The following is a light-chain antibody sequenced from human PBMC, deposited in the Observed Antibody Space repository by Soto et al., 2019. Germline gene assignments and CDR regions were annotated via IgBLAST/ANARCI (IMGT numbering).Light chain of an antibody. CDR3: QQYMNWLPFT. J-gene: IGKJ3*01. CDR2: GAS. CDR1: QSVSRN. Sequence: EIVMTQSPATLSVSPGERATLSCRASQSVSRNLAWYQQKPGQAPRLLIYGASSRATGIPARFSGSGSGTEFTLTISSLQSEDFAVYFCQQYMNWLPFTFGPGTKVDIK. V-gene: IGKV3-15*01.